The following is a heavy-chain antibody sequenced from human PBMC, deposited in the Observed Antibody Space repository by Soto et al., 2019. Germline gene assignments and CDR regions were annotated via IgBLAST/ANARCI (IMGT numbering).Heavy chain of an antibody. D-gene: IGHD1-7*01. CDR3: ARDWNSND. Sequence: PGGFLRLSCAASGFTFSDYYMSWIRQAPGKGLEWVSYITNSGTIYYADSVKGRFTISRDNAKNLLFLQMNSLRAEDTALYYCARDWNSNDWGQGTLVTVSS. V-gene: IGHV3-11*01. CDR2: ITNSGTI. J-gene: IGHJ4*02. CDR1: GFTFSDYY.